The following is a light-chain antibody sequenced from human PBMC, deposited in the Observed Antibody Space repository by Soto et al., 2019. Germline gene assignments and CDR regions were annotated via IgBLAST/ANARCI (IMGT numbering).Light chain of an antibody. CDR1: QSVSTSY. CDR3: QQYGSSPRT. CDR2: GAS. J-gene: IGKJ1*01. Sequence: EIVLTQSPGTLSLSPGERATLSCRASQSVSTSYLAWYQQKPGQAPRLLIYGASSRATGIPDRFSDSGSGTDFTLTISRLEPEDFAVYYCQQYGSSPRTFGHGTKVEIK. V-gene: IGKV3-20*01.